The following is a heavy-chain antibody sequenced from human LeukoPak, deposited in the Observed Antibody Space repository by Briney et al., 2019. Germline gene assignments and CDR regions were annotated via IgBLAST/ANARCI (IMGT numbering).Heavy chain of an antibody. Sequence: GGSLRLSCAASGFTFSSYAMSWVRQAPGKGLEWVSAISGSGGSTYYADSVKGRFTISRDKSKNTLSLQVNSLRAEDTAVYYCAKIGGYSYGPSDYWGQGTLVTVSS. CDR3: AKIGGYSYGPSDY. D-gene: IGHD5-18*01. J-gene: IGHJ4*02. CDR1: GFTFSSYA. CDR2: ISGSGGST. V-gene: IGHV3-23*01.